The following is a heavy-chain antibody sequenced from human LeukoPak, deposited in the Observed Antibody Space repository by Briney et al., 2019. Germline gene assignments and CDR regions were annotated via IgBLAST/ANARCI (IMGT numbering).Heavy chain of an antibody. D-gene: IGHD3-10*01. CDR2: INSDASYT. Sequence: GGSLRLSCGVSGFTFSDFWLHWVRQSPGKGLEWVSRINSDASYTGYADSVKGRFTIARDDATNTLYLEMHNLTAEDTAVYYCATFSSGSDQSAFDWGLGSLVTVS. CDR3: ATFSSGSDQSAFD. V-gene: IGHV3-74*01. CDR1: GFTFSDFW. J-gene: IGHJ4*02.